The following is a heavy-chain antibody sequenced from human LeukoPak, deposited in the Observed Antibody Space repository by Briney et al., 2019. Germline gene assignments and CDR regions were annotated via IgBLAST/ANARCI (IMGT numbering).Heavy chain of an antibody. V-gene: IGHV3-15*01. Sequence: PGGSLRLSCAASGFTFSNAWMSWARQAPGKGLEWVGRIKSKADGGTTDYAAPVKGRFTISRDDSKNTLYLQMNSLKTEDTAVYYCTTDGIVVVPAASPYYYYMDVWGKGTTVTVSS. D-gene: IGHD2-2*01. CDR2: IKSKADGGTT. CDR3: TTDGIVVVPAASPYYYYMDV. J-gene: IGHJ6*03. CDR1: GFTFSNAW.